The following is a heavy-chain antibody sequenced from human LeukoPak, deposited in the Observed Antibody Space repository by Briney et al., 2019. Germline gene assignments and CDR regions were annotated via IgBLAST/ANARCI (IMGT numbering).Heavy chain of an antibody. J-gene: IGHJ6*03. V-gene: IGHV4-34*01. CDR1: GGSFSGYY. CDR3: ARVGGAAAYYYYYYYMDD. CDR2: INHSGST. D-gene: IGHD6-13*01. Sequence: PSETLSLTCAVYGGSFSGYYWSWIRQPPGKGLEWIGEINHSGSTNYNPSLKSRVTISVDTSKNQFSLKLSSVTAADTAVYYCARVGGAAAYYYYYYYMDDWGKGTTVTISS.